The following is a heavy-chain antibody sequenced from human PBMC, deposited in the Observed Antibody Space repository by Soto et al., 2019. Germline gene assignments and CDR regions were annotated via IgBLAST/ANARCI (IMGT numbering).Heavy chain of an antibody. CDR2: FDPEDGET. D-gene: IGHD6-19*01. V-gene: IGHV1-24*01. Sequence: QVQLVQSGAEVKKPGASVKVSCKVSGYTLTELSMHWVRQAPGKGLEWMGGFDPEDGETIYAQKFQGRVTMTEDTSTDTAYMELSSLRSEDTAVYYCATETRMQIPSGWGLGLFDYWGQGTLVTVSS. CDR3: ATETRMQIPSGWGLGLFDY. CDR1: GYTLTELS. J-gene: IGHJ4*02.